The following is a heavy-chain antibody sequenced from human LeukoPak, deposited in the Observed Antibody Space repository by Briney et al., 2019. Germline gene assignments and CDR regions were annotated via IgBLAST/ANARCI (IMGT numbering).Heavy chain of an antibody. J-gene: IGHJ4*02. V-gene: IGHV1-2*02. D-gene: IGHD3-22*01. CDR3: ASDPYYYDSSGYYGPTG. Sequence: ASVKVSCKASGYTFTVFYIHWVRQAPGQGLEWMGWINSATGGTHYAQKFQGRVTLTRDTSIGTAYLELSTLTSDDTAVYYCASDPYYYDSSGYYGPTGWGQGTLVTVSS. CDR1: GYTFTVFY. CDR2: INSATGGT.